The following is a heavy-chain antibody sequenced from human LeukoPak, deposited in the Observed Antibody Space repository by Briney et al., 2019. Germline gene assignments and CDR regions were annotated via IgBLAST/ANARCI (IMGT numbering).Heavy chain of an antibody. V-gene: IGHV4-39*01. CDR2: IYYSGST. CDR3: ARQTYDSSGSPYFDY. CDR1: GGSISSSSYY. Sequence: SETLSLTCTVSGGSISSSSYYWGWIRQPPGKGLEWIGSIYYSGSTYYNPSLKSRVTISVDTSKNHFSLKLSSVTAADTAVYYCARQTYDSSGSPYFDYWGQGTLVTVSS. D-gene: IGHD3-22*01. J-gene: IGHJ4*02.